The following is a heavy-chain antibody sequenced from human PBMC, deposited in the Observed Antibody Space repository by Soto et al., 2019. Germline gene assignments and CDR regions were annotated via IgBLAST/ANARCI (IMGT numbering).Heavy chain of an antibody. D-gene: IGHD1-26*01. J-gene: IGHJ4*02. CDR1: GGSISSYY. Sequence: SETLSLTCTVSGGSISSYYWSWIRQPPGKGLEWIGYIYYSGSTNYNPSLKSRVTISVDTSKNQVSLKLSSVTAADTAVYFCAREFYYSGFFNYWGQGALVTVSS. V-gene: IGHV4-59*01. CDR3: AREFYYSGFFNY. CDR2: IYYSGST.